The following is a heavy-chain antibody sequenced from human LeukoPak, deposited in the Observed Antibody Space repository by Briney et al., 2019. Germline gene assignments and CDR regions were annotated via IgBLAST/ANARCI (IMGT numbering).Heavy chain of an antibody. CDR2: IIPILGIA. J-gene: IGHJ3*02. D-gene: IGHD3-10*01. Sequence: ASVKVSCKASGGTFSSYAISWVRQAPGQGLEWMGRIIPILGIANYAQKFQGRVTITADKSTSTAYIELSSLRSEDTAVYYCARGLTMVRGVNSKAFDIWGQGTMVTVSS. CDR1: GGTFSSYA. CDR3: ARGLTMVRGVNSKAFDI. V-gene: IGHV1-69*04.